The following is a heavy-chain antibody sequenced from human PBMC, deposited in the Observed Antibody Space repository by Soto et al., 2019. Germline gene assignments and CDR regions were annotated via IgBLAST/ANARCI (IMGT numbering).Heavy chain of an antibody. J-gene: IGHJ6*02. D-gene: IGHD2-15*01. CDR2: IIPISGTT. CDR1: GGTFSTHA. CDR3: ARGYCSGGNCYSGMDV. V-gene: IGHV1-69*13. Sequence: SVKVSCKASGGTFSTHAIIWVRQAPGHGLEWMGGIIPISGTTYYTQKFQGRVTITAGEPTSTAFMELSSLKSDDTAVFYCARGYCSGGNCYSGMDVWGQGTMVTVSS.